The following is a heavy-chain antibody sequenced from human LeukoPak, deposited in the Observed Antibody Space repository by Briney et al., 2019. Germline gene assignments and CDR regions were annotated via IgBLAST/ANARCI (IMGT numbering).Heavy chain of an antibody. CDR3: ARPAYRGSYYDAFDI. V-gene: IGHV4-39*01. D-gene: IGHD1-26*01. CDR1: GGSINSADYY. J-gene: IGHJ3*02. CDR2: IYYSGST. Sequence: SETLSLTCSVSGGSINSADYYWTWIRQHPGKGLEWIGSIYYSGSTYYNPSLKSRVTISVDTSKNKFSLKLNSVTAADTAVYYCARPAYRGSYYDAFDIWGQGTMVTVSS.